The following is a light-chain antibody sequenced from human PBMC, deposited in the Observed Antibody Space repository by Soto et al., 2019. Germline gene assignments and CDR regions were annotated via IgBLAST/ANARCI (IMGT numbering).Light chain of an antibody. CDR2: HAS. V-gene: IGKV1-5*01. Sequence: DIQMTQSPSTLSASVGDRVTITCRASQSISSWLAWYQQKPGTAPKLLIYHASNLESGVPSRFSGSGSGTDFTLTISSMQPDDFATYYCQQYQSYSFGQGTKVDIK. CDR1: QSISSW. J-gene: IGKJ1*01. CDR3: QQYQSYS.